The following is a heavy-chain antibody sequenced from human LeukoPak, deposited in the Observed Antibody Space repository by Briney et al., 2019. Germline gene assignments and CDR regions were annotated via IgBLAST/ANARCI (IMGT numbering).Heavy chain of an antibody. Sequence: SQTLSLTCTVSGGSISSGSYYWSWIRQPAGKGLEWLGRIYTSASTNYNPSLKSRVTISVDTSKNQFSLKLSSVTAADTAVYYCARETMVVTPGAFDIWGQGTMVTVSS. D-gene: IGHD4-23*01. V-gene: IGHV4-61*02. CDR2: IYTSAST. CDR1: GGSISSGSYY. J-gene: IGHJ3*02. CDR3: ARETMVVTPGAFDI.